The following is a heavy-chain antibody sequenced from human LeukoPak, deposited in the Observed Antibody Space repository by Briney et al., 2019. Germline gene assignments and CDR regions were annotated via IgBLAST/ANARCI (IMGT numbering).Heavy chain of an antibody. J-gene: IGHJ5*02. CDR2: INHSGST. D-gene: IGHD3-22*01. V-gene: IGHV4-34*01. Sequence: SETLSLTCAVYGGSFSGYYWSWIRQPPGKGLEWIGEINHSGSTNYNPSLKSRVTISVDTSKNQFSPKLSSVTAADTAVYYCASHYYDSSGYSGWFDPWGQGTLVTVSS. CDR3: ASHYYDSSGYSGWFDP. CDR1: GGSFSGYY.